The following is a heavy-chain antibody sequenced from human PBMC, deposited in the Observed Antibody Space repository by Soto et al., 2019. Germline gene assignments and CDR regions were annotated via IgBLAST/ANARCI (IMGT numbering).Heavy chain of an antibody. V-gene: IGHV4-34*01. D-gene: IGHD3-10*01. J-gene: IGHJ5*02. CDR3: ARGRSFYGSGSLDWFDP. CDR2: INHSGTT. CDR1: GGSFSGYY. Sequence: QVQLQQWGAGLLKPSETLSLTCAVYGGSFSGYYWSWIRQPPGKGLEWIGEINHSGTTNYNPSLKSRVTISVDTSKNQFSLKLSSVTAADTAVYYCARGRSFYGSGSLDWFDPWGQGALVTVSS.